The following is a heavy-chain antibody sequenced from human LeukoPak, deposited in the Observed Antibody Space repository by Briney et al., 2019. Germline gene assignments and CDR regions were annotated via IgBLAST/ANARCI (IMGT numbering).Heavy chain of an antibody. CDR2: ISDSGGRT. Sequence: AGGSLRLSCAASGFTFSSYAMSWVRQAPGKGLEWVSVISDSGGRTYYADSVKGRFTISRDNSKNTLYLQMNSLRADDKAVYYCAKRGVTTSFDSWGQGTLVTVSS. CDR3: AKRGVTTSFDS. V-gene: IGHV3-23*01. CDR1: GFTFSSYA. J-gene: IGHJ4*02. D-gene: IGHD4-11*01.